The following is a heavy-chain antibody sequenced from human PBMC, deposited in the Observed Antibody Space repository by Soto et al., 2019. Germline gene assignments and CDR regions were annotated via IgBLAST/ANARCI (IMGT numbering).Heavy chain of an antibody. CDR1: GGSFSGYY. D-gene: IGHD2-15*01. Sequence: SETLSLTCAVYGGSFSGYYWSWIRQPPGKGLEWIGEINHSGSTNYNPSLKSRVTISVDTSKNQFSLKLSSVTAADTAVYYCARGAPLGIVVVVAATPYYFDYWGQGTLVTVSS. V-gene: IGHV4-34*01. J-gene: IGHJ4*02. CDR2: INHSGST. CDR3: ARGAPLGIVVVVAATPYYFDY.